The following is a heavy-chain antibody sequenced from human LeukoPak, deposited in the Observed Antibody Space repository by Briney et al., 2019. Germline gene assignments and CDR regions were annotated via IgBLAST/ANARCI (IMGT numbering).Heavy chain of an antibody. V-gene: IGHV4-61*01. CDR2: IYYSGST. CDR3: ARGPGQRRGYYNYNWFDP. J-gene: IGHJ5*02. Sequence: PSETLSLTCTVSGGSVSSGSYYWSWIRQPPGKGLEWIGYIYYSGSTNYNPSLKSRVTISVDTSKNQFSLKLSSVTAADTAVYYCARGPGQRRGYYNYNWFDPWGQGTLVTVSS. D-gene: IGHD3-22*01. CDR1: GGSVSSGSYY.